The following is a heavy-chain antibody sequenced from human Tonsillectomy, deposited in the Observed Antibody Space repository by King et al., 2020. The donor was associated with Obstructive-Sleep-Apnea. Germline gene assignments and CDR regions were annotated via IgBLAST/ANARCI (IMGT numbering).Heavy chain of an antibody. V-gene: IGHV3-23*04. CDR1: GFIFSCYA. CDR3: AKDGDSSGNPAGAFDY. D-gene: IGHD3-22*01. CDR2: ISGSGDKT. Sequence: LVESGGGLVQPGGSLRLSCAASGFIFSCYAMSWVRPAPGKGLEWVSAISGSGDKTYYADSVKGRFTISRDNSKNTLYLQMNSLRAEDTALYYCAKDGDSSGNPAGAFDYWGQGSLVTVSS. J-gene: IGHJ4*02.